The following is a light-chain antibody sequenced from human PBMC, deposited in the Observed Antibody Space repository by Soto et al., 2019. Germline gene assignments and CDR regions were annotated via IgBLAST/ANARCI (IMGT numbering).Light chain of an antibody. CDR1: SGHSSYA. CDR3: QTWGTGPWV. CDR2: LNSDGSH. V-gene: IGLV4-69*01. Sequence: QSVLTQSPSASASLGGSVKLTCTLSSGHSSYAIAWHQQQPEKGPRFLMKLNSDGSHSKGDGIPDRFSGSSSGAERYLTISSLQSEDEADYYCQTWGTGPWVFGGGTKLTVL. J-gene: IGLJ3*02.